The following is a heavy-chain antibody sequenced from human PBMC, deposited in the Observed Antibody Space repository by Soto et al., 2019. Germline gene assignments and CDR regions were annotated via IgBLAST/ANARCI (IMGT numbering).Heavy chain of an antibody. Sequence: GGSLRLSCAASGFTFSSYAVNWVRQAPGKGLEWVSTVSGSGGSTYYADSVKGRFTISRDNSKNMLYLQMNSVRAEDTGIYYCAKDILVGFGSSSRAIDYWGQGTLVTVSS. V-gene: IGHV3-23*01. D-gene: IGHD6-6*01. CDR1: GFTFSSYA. J-gene: IGHJ4*02. CDR3: AKDILVGFGSSSRAIDY. CDR2: VSGSGGST.